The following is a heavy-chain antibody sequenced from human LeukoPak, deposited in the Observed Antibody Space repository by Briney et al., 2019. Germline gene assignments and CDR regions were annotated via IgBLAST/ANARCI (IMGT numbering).Heavy chain of an antibody. CDR1: GFTFSRNA. CDR3: ARVTNTSTWGLDY. D-gene: IGHD7-27*01. V-gene: IGHV3-33*08. J-gene: IGHJ4*02. Sequence: GGSLRLSCAASGFTFSRNALHWVRQAPGKGLEWVAVIWYDGSNKYYADSVKGRFTISRDNSKNTLYLQMNSLRAEDTAMYYCARVTNTSTWGLDYWGQGTLVTVSS. CDR2: IWYDGSNK.